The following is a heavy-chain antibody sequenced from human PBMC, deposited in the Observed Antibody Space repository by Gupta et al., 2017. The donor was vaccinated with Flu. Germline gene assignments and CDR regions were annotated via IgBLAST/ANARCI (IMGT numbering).Heavy chain of an antibody. CDR1: GVTVGDCH. CDR3: VRDFDWAFQH. V-gene: IGHV3-48*02. CDR2: IGSGGNT. Sequence: EVQLVESGGDLVQPGGSRRLSCAVSGVTVGDCHMNWVRQVPGRGLEWLSYIGSGGNTDYADSVRGRFTISRDNAKNSLYLQMNNLRDEDTAVYYCVRDFDWAFQHWGQGILVTVSS. D-gene: IGHD3-9*01. J-gene: IGHJ1*01.